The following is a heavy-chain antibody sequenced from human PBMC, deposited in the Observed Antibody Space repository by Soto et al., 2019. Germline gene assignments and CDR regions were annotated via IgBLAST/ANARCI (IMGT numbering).Heavy chain of an antibody. Sequence: ASVKVSCKASGYTFTSYAMHWVRQAPGQRLEWMGWINADNGNTNYAQKLQGRVTMTTDTSTSTAYMELRSLRSDDTAVYYCARDSPIVVVTAIPMSYWGQGTLVTVSS. D-gene: IGHD2-21*02. V-gene: IGHV1-3*01. J-gene: IGHJ4*02. CDR2: INADNGNT. CDR3: ARDSPIVVVTAIPMSY. CDR1: GYTFTSYA.